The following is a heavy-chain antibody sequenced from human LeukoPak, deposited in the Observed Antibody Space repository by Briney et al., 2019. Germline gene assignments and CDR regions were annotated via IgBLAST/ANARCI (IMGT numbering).Heavy chain of an antibody. V-gene: IGHV3-7*01. CDR3: AREMSTIQDLDY. CDR2: IKEDGSEK. CDR1: GFTFSSYW. D-gene: IGHD5-24*01. J-gene: IGHJ4*02. Sequence: GGSLRLSCAASGFTFSSYWMNWVRQAPGQGLEWVGNIKEDGSEKYYVDSVKGRFTISRDNAKNTLYLQMNSLRAEDTAVYYCAREMSTIQDLDYWGQGTLVTVSS.